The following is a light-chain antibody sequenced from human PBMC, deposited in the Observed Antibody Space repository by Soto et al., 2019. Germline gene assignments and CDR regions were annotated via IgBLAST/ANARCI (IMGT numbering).Light chain of an antibody. CDR2: DAA. CDR3: QQRTIWPLT. Sequence: EIVLTQSPATLSLSPGERATLSCRASQSVTYNLAWYHQKPGQAPRLLIYDAANRATGIPARFSGRGSGTDFTLTIVSLEPEESAVYFCQQRTIWPLTFGGGTRVEIK. CDR1: QSVTYN. J-gene: IGKJ4*01. V-gene: IGKV3-11*01.